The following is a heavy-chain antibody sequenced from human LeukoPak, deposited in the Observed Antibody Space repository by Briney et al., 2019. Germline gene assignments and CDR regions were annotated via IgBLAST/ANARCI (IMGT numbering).Heavy chain of an antibody. Sequence: ASVKVSCKASGYTFTGYYMHWVRQAPGQGLEWMGWINPNSGGTNYAQKFQGRVTMTRDTSISTAYMELSRLRADDTAVYYCARGDYGGNSGSDHYWGQGTLVTVSS. J-gene: IGHJ4*02. CDR2: INPNSGGT. V-gene: IGHV1-2*02. D-gene: IGHD4-23*01. CDR1: GYTFTGYY. CDR3: ARGDYGGNSGSDHY.